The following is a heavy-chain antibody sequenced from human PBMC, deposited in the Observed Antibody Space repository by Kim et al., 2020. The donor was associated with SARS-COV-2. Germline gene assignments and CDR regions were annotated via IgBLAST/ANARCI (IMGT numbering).Heavy chain of an antibody. CDR3: AREGIVVVPDRIYYYYGMDV. CDR1: GYTFTSYY. V-gene: IGHV1-46*01. D-gene: IGHD3-22*01. Sequence: ASVKVSCKASGYTFTSYYMHWVRQAPGQGLEWMGIINPSGGSTSYAQKFQGRVTMTRDTSTSTVYMELSSLRSEDTAVYYCAREGIVVVPDRIYYYYGMDVWGQGTTVTVSS. J-gene: IGHJ6*02. CDR2: INPSGGST.